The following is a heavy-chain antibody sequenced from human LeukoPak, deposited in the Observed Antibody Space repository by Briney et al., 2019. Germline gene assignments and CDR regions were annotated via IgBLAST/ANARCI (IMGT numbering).Heavy chain of an antibody. J-gene: IGHJ4*02. CDR1: GGSISSYY. V-gene: IGHV4-59*08. CDR2: IYYSGST. CDR3: ARQASFDYDILTGYYPEYFDY. Sequence: SETLSLTCTVSGGSISSYYWSWIRQPPGKGLEWIGYIYYSGSTNYNPSLKSRVTISVDTSKNQFSLKLSSVTAADTAVYYCARQASFDYDILTGYYPEYFDYWGQGTLVTVSS. D-gene: IGHD3-9*01.